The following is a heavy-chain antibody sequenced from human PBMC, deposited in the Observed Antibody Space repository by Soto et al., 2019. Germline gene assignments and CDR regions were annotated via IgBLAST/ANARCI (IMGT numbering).Heavy chain of an antibody. CDR3: AKGRGGSGSLTPRVDF. V-gene: IGHV3-23*01. J-gene: IGHJ4*02. D-gene: IGHD3-10*01. Sequence: EVQLLESGGGLVQPGGSLRLSCAASGFTFNNYAMTWVRQAPGKGLELVSAISGGGDTTSYADSVQGRFTVSRDGSKTTLYLQMSSLRAEDTALYYCAKGRGGSGSLTPRVDFWGKGTLVTVSS. CDR2: ISGGGDTT. CDR1: GFTFNNYA.